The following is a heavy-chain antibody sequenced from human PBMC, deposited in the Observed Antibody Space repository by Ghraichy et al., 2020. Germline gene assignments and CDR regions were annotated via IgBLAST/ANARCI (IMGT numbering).Heavy chain of an antibody. D-gene: IGHD3-22*01. CDR1: GFTFSSYA. Sequence: GESLNISCAASGFTFSSYAMSWVRQAPGKGLEWVSAISGSGGSTYYADSVKGRFTISRDNSKNTLYLQMNSLRAEDTAVYYCAKDSIGSGYSPHDYWGQGTLVTVSS. CDR2: ISGSGGST. CDR3: AKDSIGSGYSPHDY. J-gene: IGHJ4*02. V-gene: IGHV3-23*01.